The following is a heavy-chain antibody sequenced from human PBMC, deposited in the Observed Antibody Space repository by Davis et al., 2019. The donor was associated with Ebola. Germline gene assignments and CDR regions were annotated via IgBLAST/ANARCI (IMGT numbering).Heavy chain of an antibody. CDR2: IYPGDSDT. CDR3: ARPAGRTIAARPGGPVYFDY. J-gene: IGHJ4*02. D-gene: IGHD6-6*01. Sequence: GESLKISCKGSGYSFTSYWIGWVRQMPGKGLEWMGIIYPGDSDTRYSPSFQGQVTISADKSISTAYLQWSSLKASDTAMYYCARPAGRTIAARPGGPVYFDYWGQGTLVTVSS. CDR1: GYSFTSYW. V-gene: IGHV5-51*01.